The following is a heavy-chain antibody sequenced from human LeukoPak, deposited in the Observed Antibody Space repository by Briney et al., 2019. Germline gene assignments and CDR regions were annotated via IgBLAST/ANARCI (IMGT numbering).Heavy chain of an antibody. J-gene: IGHJ4*02. Sequence: GGSLRLSCAASGFTFSSYWMSWVRQAPGKGLEWVANIKQDGSEKYYVDSVKGRFTISRDNAKNSLYLQMNSLRAEDTAVYYCARDSYYDILTGLLGVSCFDYWGQGTLVTVSP. CDR1: GFTFSSYW. V-gene: IGHV3-7*01. D-gene: IGHD3-9*01. CDR2: IKQDGSEK. CDR3: ARDSYYDILTGLLGVSCFDY.